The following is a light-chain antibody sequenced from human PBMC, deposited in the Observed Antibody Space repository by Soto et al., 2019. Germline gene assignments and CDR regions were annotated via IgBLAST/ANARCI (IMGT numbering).Light chain of an antibody. CDR1: NRDVGSYNL. CDR3: SSKRGTTVV. CDR2: EVR. V-gene: IGLV2-14*01. Sequence: QSALTQPASVSGSPGQSITIACTGTNRDVGSYNLVSWYQQRPGEAPKLIISEVRNRPSGISYRFTGSKSGNTASLTISGLQAEDEADYYCSSKRGTTVVFGGGTKLTVL. J-gene: IGLJ2*01.